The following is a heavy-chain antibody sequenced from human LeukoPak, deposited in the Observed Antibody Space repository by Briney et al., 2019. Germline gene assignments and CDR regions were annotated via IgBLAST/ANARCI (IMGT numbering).Heavy chain of an antibody. Sequence: GGSLRLSCAASGFTFSSYWMSWVRQAPGKGLEWVANIKQDGSEKYYVDSVKGRFTISRNNAKNSLYLQMNSLRAEDTAVYYCARRLAVAAKGVTYYFDYWGQGTLVTVSS. V-gene: IGHV3-7*01. CDR3: ARRLAVAAKGVTYYFDY. D-gene: IGHD6-19*01. CDR1: GFTFSSYW. CDR2: IKQDGSEK. J-gene: IGHJ4*02.